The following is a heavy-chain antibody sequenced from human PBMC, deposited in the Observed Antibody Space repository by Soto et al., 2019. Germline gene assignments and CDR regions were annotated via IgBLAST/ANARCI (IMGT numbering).Heavy chain of an antibody. D-gene: IGHD6-13*01. J-gene: IGHJ4*02. CDR3: TRGPRPSSAGTGAY. CDR2: IDYDGTTT. CDR1: GFAFDSYW. Sequence: EVQLVESGGGLVQPGGSLRLSCAASGFAFDSYWMHWVRQVPGEGPVWVSRIDYDGTTTTYADSVKGRFTISRDNAKNTLHLQMNSLRAEDTAVYYCTRGPRPSSAGTGAYWGQGTLVTVSS. V-gene: IGHV3-74*01.